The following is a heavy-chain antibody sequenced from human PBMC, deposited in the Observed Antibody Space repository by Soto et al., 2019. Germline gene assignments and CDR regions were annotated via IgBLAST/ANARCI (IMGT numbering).Heavy chain of an antibody. CDR3: ARGATVVTHATSFDY. CDR2: IYHSGST. Sequence: SETLSLTCAVSGGSISSGGYSWSWIRQPPGKGLEWIGYIYHSGSTYYNPSLKSRVTISVDRSKNQFSLKLSSVTAADTAVYYCARGATVVTHATSFDYWGQGTLVTAPQ. CDR1: GGSISSGGYS. J-gene: IGHJ4*02. D-gene: IGHD4-17*01. V-gene: IGHV4-30-2*01.